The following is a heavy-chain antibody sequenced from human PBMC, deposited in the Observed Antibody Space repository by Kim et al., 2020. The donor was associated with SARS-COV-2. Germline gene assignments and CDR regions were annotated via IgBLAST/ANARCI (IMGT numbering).Heavy chain of an antibody. CDR1: GYSFTSYW. D-gene: IGHD5-18*01. V-gene: IGHV5-51*01. CDR3: ARLVDTAMVPRMTNYYYYGMDV. Sequence: GESLKISCKGSGYSFTSYWIGWVRQMPGKGLEWMGIIYPGDSDTRYSPSFQGQVTISADKSISTAYLQWSSLKASDTAMYYCARLVDTAMVPRMTNYYYYGMDVWGQGTTVTVSS. CDR2: IYPGDSDT. J-gene: IGHJ6*02.